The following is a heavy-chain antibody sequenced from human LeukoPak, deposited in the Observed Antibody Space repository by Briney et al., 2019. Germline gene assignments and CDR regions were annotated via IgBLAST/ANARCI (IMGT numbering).Heavy chain of an antibody. CDR1: GFSFSNYV. CDR2: ISGTGETT. CDR3: AEAIFGMIIP. D-gene: IGHD3-3*01. J-gene: IGHJ5*02. Sequence: GGSLRLSCVASGFSFSNYVMSWVRQAPGKGLEWVSSISGTGETTYYADSVKGRFTISRSDSKTTLYLQMNSLRADDTAVYYCAEAIFGMIIPWGQGTLVTVSS. V-gene: IGHV3-23*01.